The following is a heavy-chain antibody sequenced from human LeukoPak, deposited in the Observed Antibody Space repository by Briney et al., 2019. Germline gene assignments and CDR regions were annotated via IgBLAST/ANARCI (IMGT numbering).Heavy chain of an antibody. D-gene: IGHD2-2*01. CDR2: IIPIFGTA. Sequence: VKVSCKASGGTFSSYAISWVRQAPGQGLEWMGGIIPIFGTANYAQKFQGRVTMTTDTSTSTAYMELRTLRSDDTAVYYCARRGGGYCTSTRCCCMDVWGKGTTVTVSS. V-gene: IGHV1-69*05. CDR1: GGTFSSYA. CDR3: ARRGGGYCTSTRCCCMDV. J-gene: IGHJ6*03.